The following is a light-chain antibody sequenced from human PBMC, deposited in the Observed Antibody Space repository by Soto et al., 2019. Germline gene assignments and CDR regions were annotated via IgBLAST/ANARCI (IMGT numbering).Light chain of an antibody. J-gene: IGKJ1*01. CDR1: QTISSW. CDR2: KAS. Sequence: DIQMTQSPSTLSGSVGDRVTITCRASQTISSWLAWYQQKPGKAPKLLIYKASTLKSGVPSRFSGSGSGTEFTLTISSLQTDDFATYYCQNYNSYSEALGQGTKV. CDR3: QNYNSYSEA. V-gene: IGKV1-5*03.